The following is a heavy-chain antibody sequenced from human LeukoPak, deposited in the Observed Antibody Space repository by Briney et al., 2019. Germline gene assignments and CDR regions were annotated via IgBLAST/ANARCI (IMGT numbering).Heavy chain of an antibody. CDR3: ARVYSGSYPYYFDY. D-gene: IGHD1-26*01. CDR2: ISSSSSTI. V-gene: IGHV3-48*01. CDR1: GFTFSSYS. J-gene: IGHJ4*02. Sequence: PGGSLRLSCAASGFTFSSYSMNWVRQAPGKGLEWVSYISSSSSTIYYADSVKGRFTISRDNAKNSLYLQMNSLRAEDTAVYYCARVYSGSYPYYFDYWGQGTLVTVSS.